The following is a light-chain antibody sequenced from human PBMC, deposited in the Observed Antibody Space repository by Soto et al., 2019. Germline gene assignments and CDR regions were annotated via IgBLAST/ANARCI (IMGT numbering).Light chain of an antibody. CDR3: QQRNTLLT. V-gene: IGKV3-11*01. Sequence: EIVLTQSPATLSLSPGERATLSCRASRNVSSNLAWYQQKPGQAPRLLIYDASIRATGIPDRFSGSGSGTDFTLTISNIEAFAFAFYYYQQRNTLLTFGLGTRLEIK. CDR2: DAS. J-gene: IGKJ5*01. CDR1: RNVSSN.